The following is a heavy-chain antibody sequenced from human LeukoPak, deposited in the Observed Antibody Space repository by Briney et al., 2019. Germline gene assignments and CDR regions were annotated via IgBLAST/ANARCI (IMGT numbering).Heavy chain of an antibody. CDR3: TKDRRGPAAGTWYFDS. V-gene: IGHV3-30-3*01. CDR2: ISYDGSNK. CDR1: GFTFSSYA. Sequence: GRSLRLSCAASGFTFSSYAMHWVRQAPGKGLEWVAVISYDGSNKYYADSVKGRFTISRDNSKNTLYLQLNSLRAEDTAIYYCTKDRRGPAAGTWYFDSWGQGTLVTVSS. J-gene: IGHJ4*02. D-gene: IGHD6-13*01.